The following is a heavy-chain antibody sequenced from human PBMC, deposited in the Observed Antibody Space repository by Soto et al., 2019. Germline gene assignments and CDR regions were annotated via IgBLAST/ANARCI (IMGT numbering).Heavy chain of an antibody. V-gene: IGHV1-3*01. CDR2: INAGNGNT. D-gene: IGHD2-2*01. CDR1: GYTFTSYA. J-gene: IGHJ4*02. Sequence: GASVKVSCKASGYTFTSYAMHWVRQAPGQRLEWMGWINAGNGNTKYSQKFQGRVTITRDTSASTAYVELSSLRSEDTAVYYCARGRSSWYCSSTSCPYYFDYWGQGTLVTVSS. CDR3: ARGRSSWYCSSTSCPYYFDY.